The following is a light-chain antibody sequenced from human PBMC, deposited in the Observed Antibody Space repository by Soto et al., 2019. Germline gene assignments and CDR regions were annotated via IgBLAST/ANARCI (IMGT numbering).Light chain of an antibody. J-gene: IGKJ2*01. CDR1: QSISNW. CDR2: GAS. Sequence: DIQMTQSPSTLSASVGDRVTITCRTSQSISNWLAWYQQKPGKAPKILISGASSLESGVPSRFSGSGSGTEFTLTISSLQPDDFATYFCQQYDSYSYTFGQGTKLEIK. CDR3: QQYDSYSYT. V-gene: IGKV1-5*01.